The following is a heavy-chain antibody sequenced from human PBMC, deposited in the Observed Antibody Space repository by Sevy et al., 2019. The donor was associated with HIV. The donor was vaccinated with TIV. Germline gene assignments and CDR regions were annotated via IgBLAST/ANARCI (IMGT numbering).Heavy chain of an antibody. D-gene: IGHD2-15*01. J-gene: IGHJ4*02. CDR1: GYTFSTYG. CDR3: ARGYCSGGRCYPGGY. CDR2: INTFTGAT. Sequence: ASGKVSCEASGYTFSTYGINWVRQAPGQGLEWMGWINTFTGATNYLQKLQDRVTMTKDTSTSTVYMGLRSLSSDDTALYYCARGYCSGGRCYPGGYWGQGTLVTVSS. V-gene: IGHV1-18*01.